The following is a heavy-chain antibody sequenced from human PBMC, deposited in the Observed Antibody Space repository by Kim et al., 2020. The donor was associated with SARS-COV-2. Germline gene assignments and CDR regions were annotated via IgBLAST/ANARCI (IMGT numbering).Heavy chain of an antibody. CDR2: ISSGGSST. V-gene: IGHV3-30*03. J-gene: IGHJ4*02. Sequence: GGSLRLSCAASGFTFIGYAMHWVRRAPGKGLEWVAAISSGGSSTNYGDSLEGRFIISRDNSKNMVYLQMNSLRGEDTAVYYCARDRDSSGYYLMYWGQGTQVTVSS. CDR3: ARDRDSSGYYLMY. CDR1: GFTFIGYA. D-gene: IGHD3-22*01.